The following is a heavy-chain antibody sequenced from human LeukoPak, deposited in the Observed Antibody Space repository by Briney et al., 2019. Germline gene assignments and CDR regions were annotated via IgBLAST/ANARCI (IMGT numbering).Heavy chain of an antibody. D-gene: IGHD6-13*01. V-gene: IGHV3-74*01. CDR3: ARAGQYSSNNWFDP. CDR1: GFTFSSFW. J-gene: IGHJ5*02. Sequence: GGSLRLSCAASGFTFSSFWMHWVRQAPGKGLVWVSRMNSDGSTTNYADSVKGRFTISRDNAKNTLYLQMHSLRGDDTAVYYCARAGQYSSNNWFDPWGQGTLVTVSS. CDR2: MNSDGSTT.